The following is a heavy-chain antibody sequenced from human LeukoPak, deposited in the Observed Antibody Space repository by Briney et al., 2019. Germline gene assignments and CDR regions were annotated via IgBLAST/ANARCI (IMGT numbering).Heavy chain of an antibody. V-gene: IGHV4-30-2*01. CDR1: GGSISGGGYY. CDR2: INHSGST. D-gene: IGHD1-26*01. J-gene: IGHJ4*02. Sequence: NPSETLSLTCTVSGGSISGGGYYWSWIRQPPGKGLEWIGEINHSGSTNYNPSLKSRVTISVDTSKNQFSLQLNSVTPEDTAVYYCARGYSGSYWYYFDYWGQGTLVTVSS. CDR3: ARGYSGSYWYYFDY.